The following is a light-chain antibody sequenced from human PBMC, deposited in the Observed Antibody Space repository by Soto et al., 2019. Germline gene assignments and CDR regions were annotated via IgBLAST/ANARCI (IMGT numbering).Light chain of an antibody. CDR1: QGVSNH. Sequence: DIQMTQSPHSLSASVGDRVTITCRASQGVSNHLAWFQQKPGKAPKSLIYAASSLQSGVPSKFSCSGYETEFTLTITSLQPEDFATYYCQQYGNFPLTFGGGTKLEI. J-gene: IGKJ4*01. CDR2: AAS. V-gene: IGKV1-16*02. CDR3: QQYGNFPLT.